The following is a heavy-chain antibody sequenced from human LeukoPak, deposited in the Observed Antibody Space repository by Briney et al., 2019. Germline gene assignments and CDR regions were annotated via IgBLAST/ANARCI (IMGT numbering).Heavy chain of an antibody. Sequence: GGSLRLSCAASGFTFSSYGMHWVRQAPGKGLEWVAVIWYDGSNKYYADSVKGRFTISRDNSKNTLYLQMNSLRAEDTAVYYCAKEDDFWSGYSGYWGQGTLVPVS. D-gene: IGHD3-3*01. CDR1: GFTFSSYG. CDR2: IWYDGSNK. J-gene: IGHJ4*02. V-gene: IGHV3-33*06. CDR3: AKEDDFWSGYSGY.